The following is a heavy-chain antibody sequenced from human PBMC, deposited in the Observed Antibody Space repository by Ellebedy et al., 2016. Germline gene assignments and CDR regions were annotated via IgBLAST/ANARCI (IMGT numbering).Heavy chain of an antibody. V-gene: IGHV3-30*03. CDR1: GFTFSRFD. J-gene: IGHJ6*02. Sequence: GGSLRLSXAASGFTFSRFDIHWVRQAQGKGLEWVAAISNDGNDENYGASVKGRFSISRDNSKNRVYLQMSGLRVEDTAVYSCARVRSPDYSTNYDLDVWGQGTTVTVSS. CDR3: ARVRSPDYSTNYDLDV. CDR2: ISNDGNDE. D-gene: IGHD3-22*01.